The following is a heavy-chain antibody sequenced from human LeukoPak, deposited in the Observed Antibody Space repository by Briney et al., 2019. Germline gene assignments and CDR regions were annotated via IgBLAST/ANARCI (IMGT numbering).Heavy chain of an antibody. CDR2: ISGSGGST. CDR1: GCTFSSYA. V-gene: IGHV3-23*01. CDR3: AKDRWGSTTVTASYNWFDP. J-gene: IGHJ5*02. Sequence: GGSLRLSCAASGCTFSSYAMSWVRQAPGKGLEWVSAISGSGGSTYYADYVKGRFTISRDNSKNTLYLQMNSLRAEDTAVYYCAKDRWGSTTVTASYNWFDPWGQGTLVTVSS. D-gene: IGHD4-11*01.